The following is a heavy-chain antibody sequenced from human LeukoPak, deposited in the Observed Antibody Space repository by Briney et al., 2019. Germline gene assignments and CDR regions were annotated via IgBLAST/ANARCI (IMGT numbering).Heavy chain of an antibody. CDR2: INPNSGGT. D-gene: IGHD3-10*01. CDR3: ARYSSWFPNDY. CDR1: GYTFTGYY. J-gene: IGHJ4*02. Sequence: GASVKGSCKASGYTFTGYYMHCVRQAPGQGLEWMGWINPNSGGTNDAQKFQGRVTMTRDTSISTAYMELSRLRSDDTAVYYCARYSSWFPNDYWGQGTLVTVSS. V-gene: IGHV1-2*02.